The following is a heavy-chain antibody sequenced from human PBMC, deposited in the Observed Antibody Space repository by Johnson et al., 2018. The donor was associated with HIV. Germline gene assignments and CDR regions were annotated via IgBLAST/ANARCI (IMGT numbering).Heavy chain of an antibody. J-gene: IGHJ3*02. V-gene: IGHV3-30-3*01. CDR1: HFTFSNNA. CDR2: ISYDGRNK. CDR3: ARDKVDDAFDI. Sequence: QLQSVVSGGGLLQPGRSLRLSCAASHFTFSNNAIHWVRQAPGKGLEWVAVISYDGRNKYYADSVKGRFTISRDNSKNTLYLQMNSLKAEDTAVYYCARDKVDDAFDIWGQGTMVTVSS. D-gene: IGHD1-26*01.